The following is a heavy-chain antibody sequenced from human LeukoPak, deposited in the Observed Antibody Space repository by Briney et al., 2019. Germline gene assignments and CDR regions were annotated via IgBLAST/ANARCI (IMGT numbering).Heavy chain of an antibody. J-gene: IGHJ4*02. CDR2: ISGGGGTT. D-gene: IGHD1-26*01. CDR1: GFTFSNYA. CDR3: AKADIVGGWRHYFDY. Sequence: GGSLRLSCAASGFTFSNYAMSWVRQAPGKRLEWVSAISGGGGTTYYADSVKGRFTISRDNSKNTLYLQMNSLRAEDTAVYYCAKADIVGGWRHYFDYWGQGTLITVSS. V-gene: IGHV3-23*01.